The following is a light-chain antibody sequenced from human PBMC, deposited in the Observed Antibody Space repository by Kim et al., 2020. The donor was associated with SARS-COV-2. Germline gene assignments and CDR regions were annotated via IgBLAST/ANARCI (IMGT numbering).Light chain of an antibody. CDR3: CSYAGSYTFV. J-gene: IGLJ1*01. CDR2: DVS. V-gene: IGLV2-11*03. Sequence: GQSVTISCTGTSSDLGGYNHVSCYQQHPGKAPKLMIYDVSNRPSGVPERFSGSKSGNTASLTISGLQAEDEADYYCCSYAGSYTFVFGTGTKVTVL. CDR1: SSDLGGYNH.